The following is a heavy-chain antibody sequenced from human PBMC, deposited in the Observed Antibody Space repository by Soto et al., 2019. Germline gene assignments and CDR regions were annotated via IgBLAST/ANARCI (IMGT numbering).Heavy chain of an antibody. CDR3: ARHIGPTVFGVVQRYYYYGMYV. V-gene: IGHV4-39*01. D-gene: IGHD3-3*01. CDR2: LLYSGTT. J-gene: IGHJ6*02. CDR1: GDSVSSSSHC. Sequence: QPQLQESGPGLVKPSESLSLTCSVSGDSVSSSSHCWAWIRQPPGKELEWIGSLLYSGTTYYSPSLKSRVSISVDMSKSQFSRNLSSVTAAETAIYYCARHIGPTVFGVVQRYYYYGMYVWGHGTTVTFSS.